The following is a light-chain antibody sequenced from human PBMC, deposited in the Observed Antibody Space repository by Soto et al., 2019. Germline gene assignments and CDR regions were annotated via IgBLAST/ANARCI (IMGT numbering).Light chain of an antibody. CDR1: QTISSW. Sequence: DIQMTQSPSTLSGSVGDRVTITCRASQTISSWLAWYQQKPGKAPKLLIYKASSLESGVPSRFSGSGSGTEFTLTISSLQPEDFATYYCQQLNSYLITFGQGTRLEIK. CDR2: KAS. J-gene: IGKJ5*01. V-gene: IGKV1-5*03. CDR3: QQLNSYLIT.